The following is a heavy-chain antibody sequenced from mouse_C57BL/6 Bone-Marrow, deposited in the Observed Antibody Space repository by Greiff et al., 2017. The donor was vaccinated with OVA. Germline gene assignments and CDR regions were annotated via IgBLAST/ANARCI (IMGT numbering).Heavy chain of an antibody. CDR2: IYPRDGST. CDR3: ARSRYYGSSPYYYAMDY. D-gene: IGHD1-1*01. CDR1: GYTFTDHT. V-gene: IGHV1-78*01. Sequence: VQRVESDAELVKPGASVKISCKVSGYTFTDHTIHWMKQRPEQGLEWIGYIYPRDGSTKYNEKFKGKATLTADKSSSTAYMQLNSLTSEDSAVYFCARSRYYGSSPYYYAMDYWGQGTSVTVSS. J-gene: IGHJ4*01.